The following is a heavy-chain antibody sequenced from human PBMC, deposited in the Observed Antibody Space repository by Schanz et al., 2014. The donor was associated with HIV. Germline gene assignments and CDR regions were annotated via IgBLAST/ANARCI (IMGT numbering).Heavy chain of an antibody. D-gene: IGHD3-10*01. CDR2: IDSSSS. J-gene: IGHJ6*02. V-gene: IGHV3-21*01. CDR3: AREDGWFGDIYYFGLDV. Sequence: VQLVESGGGVVQPGRSLRLSCTASRFTFSVYAMNWVRQAPGKGLEWVSSIDSSSSYISRDNAKNSLYLQMNTLRAEDTAVYYCAREDGWFGDIYYFGLDVWGRGTTVTVSS. CDR1: RFTFSVYA.